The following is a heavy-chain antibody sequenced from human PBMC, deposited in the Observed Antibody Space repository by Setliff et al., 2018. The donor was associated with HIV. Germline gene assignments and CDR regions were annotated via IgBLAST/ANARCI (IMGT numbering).Heavy chain of an antibody. CDR2: IYYSGSTSGGT. CDR1: GVSTTSYF. CDR3: TRVQGSNNWPNWFDP. Sequence: PSETLSLTCTVSGVSTTSYFWSWIRQPPGKGLEWIGFIYYSGSTSGGTNYNPSLKSRVTISLDTSKNQFSLNLSSVTAADTAIYYCTRVQGSNNWPNWFDPWGQGTLVTVSS. D-gene: IGHD1-1*01. V-gene: IGHV4-59*08. J-gene: IGHJ5*02.